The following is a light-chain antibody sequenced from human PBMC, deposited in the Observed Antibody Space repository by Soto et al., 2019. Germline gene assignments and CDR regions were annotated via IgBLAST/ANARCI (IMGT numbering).Light chain of an antibody. Sequence: DIQMTQSPSTLSASVGDRVTITCRASQSMNSWLASYQQKPGKAPNLLIYKASNLASGVPSRFSGSGSGAEFTLPISSLQPDDFASYYCQQYNSYPGTFGRGTKVEIK. CDR1: QSMNSW. CDR3: QQYNSYPGT. V-gene: IGKV1-5*03. J-gene: IGKJ1*01. CDR2: KAS.